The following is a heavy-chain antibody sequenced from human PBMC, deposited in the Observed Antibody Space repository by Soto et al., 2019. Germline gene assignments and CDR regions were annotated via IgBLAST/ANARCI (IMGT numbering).Heavy chain of an antibody. V-gene: IGHV4-30-2*01. D-gene: IGHD2-2*01. CDR1: GGSISSGGYS. Sequence: SETLSLTCAVSGGSISSGGYSWSWIRQPPGKGLEWIGYIYDSGSTYYNPSLKSRITISVDRSKNQFSLNLSSVTAADTAVYYCARGVGVPAATDYYGMDVWGQGTSVTSP. J-gene: IGHJ6*02. CDR2: IYDSGST. CDR3: ARGVGVPAATDYYGMDV.